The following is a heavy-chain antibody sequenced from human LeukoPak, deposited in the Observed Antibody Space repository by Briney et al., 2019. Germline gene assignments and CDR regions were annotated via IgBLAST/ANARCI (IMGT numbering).Heavy chain of an antibody. CDR3: ARGRYYDSSGYYYNWFDP. Sequence: SETLSLTCTVSGGSISSYYWSWIRQPPGKGLEWIGYIYYSGSTNYNPSLKSRVTISVDTPKNQFSLKLSSVTAADTAVYYCARGRYYDSSGYYYNWFDPWGQGTLVTVSS. D-gene: IGHD3-22*01. V-gene: IGHV4-59*01. J-gene: IGHJ5*02. CDR1: GGSISSYY. CDR2: IYYSGST.